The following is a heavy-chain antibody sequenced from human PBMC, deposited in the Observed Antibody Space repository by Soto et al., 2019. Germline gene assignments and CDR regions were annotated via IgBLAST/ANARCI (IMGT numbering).Heavy chain of an antibody. D-gene: IGHD3-22*01. CDR3: ARDYRSNYDKEYYYYGMDV. J-gene: IGHJ6*02. V-gene: IGHV1-18*01. CDR2: ISAYNGNT. Sequence: GASVKVSCKASGYTFTSYGISWVRQAPGQGLEWMGWISAYNGNTNYAQKLQGRVTMTTDTSTSTAYMELRSLRSDDTAVYYCARDYRSNYDKEYYYYGMDVWGQGTTVTVS. CDR1: GYTFTSYG.